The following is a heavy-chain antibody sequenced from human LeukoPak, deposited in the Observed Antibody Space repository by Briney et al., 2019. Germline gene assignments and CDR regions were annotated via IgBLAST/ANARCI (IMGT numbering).Heavy chain of an antibody. CDR1: GGSFNAYY. D-gene: IGHD3-22*01. V-gene: IGHV4-34*01. Sequence: SETLSLTCAVYGGSFNAYYWNWIRQPPGKGLEWIGEIRHSGSTNYNPSLKSRVTISIDTSNNQFYLKLSSLTAADTAVYYCARRDDSSGYHKIFDYWGQGTLVTVSS. CDR3: ARRDDSSGYHKIFDY. CDR2: IRHSGST. J-gene: IGHJ4*02.